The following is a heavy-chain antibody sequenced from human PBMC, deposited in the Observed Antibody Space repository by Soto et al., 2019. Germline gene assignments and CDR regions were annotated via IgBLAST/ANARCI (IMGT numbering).Heavy chain of an antibody. J-gene: IGHJ4*02. V-gene: IGHV6-1*01. CDR1: GGSVSSNSAA. CDR2: TCYRSKWYN. D-gene: IGHD3-22*01. Sequence: SQTLSLTCAISGGSVSSNSAAWSWIRRSPSRGLEWLGRTCYRSKWYNDYAVSVKSRITINPDTSKNHFSLQLNSVTPEDTAVYHCARETRCIGGDSRGYCFPFAYWGQGTLVTLSS. CDR3: ARETRCIGGDSRGYCFPFAY.